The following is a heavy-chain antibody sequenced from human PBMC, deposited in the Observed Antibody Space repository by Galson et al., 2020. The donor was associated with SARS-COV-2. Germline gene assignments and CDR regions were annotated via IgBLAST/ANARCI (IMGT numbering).Heavy chain of an antibody. J-gene: IGHJ4*02. V-gene: IGHV3-7*04. Sequence: GESLKISCVGSGFTFSSHWMSWVRQAPGRGLEWVADIKPDGSYKYYVDSVKGRFTIARDNAKNSVYLQMNSLGAEDTAVYYCSRGHWGRDYWGQGTLVTVSS. CDR2: IKPDGSYK. CDR3: SRGHWGRDY. CDR1: GFTFSSHW. D-gene: IGHD7-27*01.